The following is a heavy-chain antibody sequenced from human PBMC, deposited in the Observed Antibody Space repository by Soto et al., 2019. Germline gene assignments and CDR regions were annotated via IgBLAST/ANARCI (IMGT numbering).Heavy chain of an antibody. CDR1: GDSVSRADSY. Sequence: QVQLQESGPGLVKPSETLSLTCTVSGDSVSRADSYWSWIRQPPGKGLEWIGYICCSGSTEYNPSLRWXXIXSXXTSKNQLSLKLRTVTAADTAVYFCARGMDNNKVGWWGQGTLVTVSS. D-gene: IGHD1-1*01. CDR2: ICCSGST. V-gene: IGHV4-61*08. CDR3: ARGMDNNKVGW. J-gene: IGHJ4*02.